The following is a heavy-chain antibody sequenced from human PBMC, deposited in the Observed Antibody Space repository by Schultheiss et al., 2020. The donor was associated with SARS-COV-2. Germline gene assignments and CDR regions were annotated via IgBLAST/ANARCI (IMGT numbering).Heavy chain of an antibody. CDR1: GGSFSGYY. D-gene: IGHD6-13*01. CDR3: ARGGSYSSSWYVRWFDP. CDR2: IYYSGST. Sequence: SETLSLTCAVYGGSFSGYYWSWIRQPPGKGLEWIGYIYYSGSTNYNPSLKSRVTISVDTSRNQFSLKLSSVTAADTAVYYCARGGSYSSSWYVRWFDPWGQGTLVTVSS. J-gene: IGHJ5*02. V-gene: IGHV4-59*12.